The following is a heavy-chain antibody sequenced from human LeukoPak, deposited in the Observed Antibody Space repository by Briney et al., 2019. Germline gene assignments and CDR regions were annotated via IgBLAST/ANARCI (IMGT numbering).Heavy chain of an antibody. CDR2: INHSGST. J-gene: IGHJ4*02. Sequence: PSETLSLTCTVSGGSISSSSYYWGWIRQPPGKGLEWIGEINHSGSTNYNPSLKSRVTISVDTSKNQFSLKLSSVTAADTAVYYCARHASFYDILTGYHGRYYFDYWGQGTLVTVSS. CDR1: GGSISSSSYY. D-gene: IGHD3-9*01. CDR3: ARHASFYDILTGYHGRYYFDY. V-gene: IGHV4-39*01.